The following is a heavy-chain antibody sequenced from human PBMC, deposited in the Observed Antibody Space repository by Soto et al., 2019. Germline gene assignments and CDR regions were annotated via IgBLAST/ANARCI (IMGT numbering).Heavy chain of an antibody. CDR1: GFSLTTSGVG. CDR3: AHRVLRTVFGLVTTTAIDFDF. J-gene: IGHJ4*02. CDR2: IYWDDDK. V-gene: IGHV2-5*02. Sequence: QITLNESGPTQVKPRQTLTLTCTFSGFSLTTSGVGVGWIRQSPGTAPEWLALIYWDDDKRYSPSLKSRLTITKDTSQNQVVLTMADLDPADTATYYCAHRVLRTVFGLVTTTAIDFDFWGQGTPVAVSS. D-gene: IGHD3-3*01.